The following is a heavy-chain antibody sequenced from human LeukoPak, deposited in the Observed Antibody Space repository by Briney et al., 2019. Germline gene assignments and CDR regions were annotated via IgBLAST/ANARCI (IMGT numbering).Heavy chain of an antibody. CDR3: ARVLAIYYDSSGYYQHFDY. J-gene: IGHJ4*02. V-gene: IGHV4-34*01. Sequence: SETLSLTCAVYGGSFSGYYWSWIRQPPGKGLEWIGEINHSGSTNYNPSLKSRVTISVDTSKNQFSLKLSSVTAADTAVYYCARVLAIYYDSSGYYQHFDYWGQGTLVTVS. CDR2: INHSGST. CDR1: GGSFSGYY. D-gene: IGHD3-22*01.